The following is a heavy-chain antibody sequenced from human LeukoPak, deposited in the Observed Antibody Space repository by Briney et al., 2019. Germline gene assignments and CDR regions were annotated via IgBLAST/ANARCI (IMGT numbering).Heavy chain of an antibody. J-gene: IGHJ4*02. CDR2: IYPGDSDT. CDR3: ARRDGFNQKSFDY. CDR1: GYSFANYW. V-gene: IGHV5-51*01. D-gene: IGHD5-24*01. Sequence: GESLKISCQGSGYSFANYWIAWVRQMPGKGLEWMGIIYPGDSDTRYSPSFQGQVTISADKSISTAYLQWSSLKASDTAIYYCARRDGFNQKSFDYWGQGTLVTVSS.